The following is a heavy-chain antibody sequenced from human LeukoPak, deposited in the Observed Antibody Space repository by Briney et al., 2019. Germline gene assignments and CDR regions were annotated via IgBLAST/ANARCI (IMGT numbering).Heavy chain of an antibody. CDR3: ATVHGSPGAFDI. Sequence: WASVKVSCKVSGYTLTELSMHWVRQAPGKGLEWMGGFDPEDGETIYAQKFQGRVTMTEDTSTDTAYMELSSLRSEDTAVYYCATVHGSPGAFDIWGQGTMVTVSS. D-gene: IGHD1-26*01. CDR1: GYTLTELS. J-gene: IGHJ3*02. CDR2: FDPEDGET. V-gene: IGHV1-24*01.